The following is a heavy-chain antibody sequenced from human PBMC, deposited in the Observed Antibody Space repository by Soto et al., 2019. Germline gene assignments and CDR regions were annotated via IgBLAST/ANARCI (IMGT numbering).Heavy chain of an antibody. CDR1: GFTFSSYA. V-gene: IGHV3-23*01. CDR2: ISGSGGST. CDR3: AKAERYNSGSYSISDY. J-gene: IGHJ4*02. D-gene: IGHD1-26*01. Sequence: HPGGSLRLSCAASGFTFSSYAMSWVRQAPGKGLEWVSAISGSGGSTYYADSVKGRFTISRDNSKNTLYLQMSSLRAEDTAVYYCAKAERYNSGSYSISDYWGQGTLVTVSS.